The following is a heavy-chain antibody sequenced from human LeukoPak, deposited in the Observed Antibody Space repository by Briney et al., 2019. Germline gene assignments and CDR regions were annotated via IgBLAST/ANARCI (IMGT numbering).Heavy chain of an antibody. CDR3: ARDGGRWPHYAFDI. Sequence: SETLSLTCTVSGGSISSYYWSWIRQPPGKGLEWIGYIYYSGSTNYNPSLKSRVTISIDTSKNQFSLKLNSVTAADTAVYYCARDGGRWPHYAFDIWGHGTKVTVSS. D-gene: IGHD3-16*01. V-gene: IGHV4-59*12. CDR1: GGSISSYY. J-gene: IGHJ3*02. CDR2: IYYSGST.